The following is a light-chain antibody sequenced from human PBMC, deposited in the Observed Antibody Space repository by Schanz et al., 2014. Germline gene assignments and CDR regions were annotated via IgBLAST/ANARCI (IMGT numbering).Light chain of an antibody. V-gene: IGKV1-5*01. CDR1: QSISSW. CDR3: HQYNSYWET. CDR2: DAS. Sequence: DIQMTQSPSTLSASVGDRVTLTCRASQSISSWLAWYQQKPGKAPKLLIYDASSLESGVPSRFSGSGSGTEFTLTISSLQPDDFATYYCHQYNSYWETFGQGTKVAFK. J-gene: IGKJ1*01.